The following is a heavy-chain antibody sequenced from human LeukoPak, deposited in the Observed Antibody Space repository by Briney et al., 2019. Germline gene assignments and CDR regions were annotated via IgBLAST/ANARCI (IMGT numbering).Heavy chain of an antibody. J-gene: IGHJ4*02. CDR3: ARRIAAYQQFDY. D-gene: IGHD6-13*01. CDR1: GFTFSSYA. Sequence: GGSLRLSCAASGFTFSSYAMSWVRQAPGWGLEWVSAISGSGYSTYYADSVKGRFTISRDNSKNTLYLQMNSLRAEDTAVYYCARRIAAYQQFDYWGQGTLVTVSS. V-gene: IGHV3-23*01. CDR2: ISGSGYST.